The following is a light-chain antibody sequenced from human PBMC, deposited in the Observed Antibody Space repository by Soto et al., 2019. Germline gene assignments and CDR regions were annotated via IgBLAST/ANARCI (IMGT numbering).Light chain of an antibody. CDR3: QQSYSTPIT. CDR2: TAS. J-gene: IGKJ5*01. CDR1: QSISSL. V-gene: IGKV1-39*01. Sequence: DIQMTQSPSSLSASVGDRVSITCRASQSISSLLNWYQQKPGKAPKLLIYTASNLHSGVPSRFSGSESVTDFTLTITSLQPEDFATYYCQQSYSTPITFGQGTRLEIK.